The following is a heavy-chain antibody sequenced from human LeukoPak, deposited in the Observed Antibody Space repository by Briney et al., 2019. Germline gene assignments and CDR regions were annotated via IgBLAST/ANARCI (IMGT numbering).Heavy chain of an antibody. CDR1: GYTFTSYD. Sequence: ASVKVSCKASGYTFTSYDINWVRQATGQGLEWMGWMNPNGGNTGYAQKFQGRVTMTRNTSISTAYLELSSLRSEDPAVYYCARGKRYFDWLLRGKDFDYWGQGTLVTVSS. CDR2: MNPNGGNT. CDR3: ARGKRYFDWLLRGKDFDY. D-gene: IGHD3-9*01. J-gene: IGHJ4*02. V-gene: IGHV1-8*01.